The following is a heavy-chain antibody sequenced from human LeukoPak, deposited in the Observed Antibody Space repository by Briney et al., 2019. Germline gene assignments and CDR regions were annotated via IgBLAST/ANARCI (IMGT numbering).Heavy chain of an antibody. D-gene: IGHD2-15*01. CDR2: IYSGGST. CDR1: GSTVSSNY. J-gene: IGHJ6*03. Sequence: GGSLRLSCAASGSTVSSNYMSWVRQAPGKGLEWVSVIYSGGSTYYADSVKGRFTISRDNSKNTLYLQMNSLRAEDTAVYYCARVLGYCSGGSCSIKGYYYYMDVWGKGTTVTVSS. CDR3: ARVLGYCSGGSCSIKGYYYYMDV. V-gene: IGHV3-53*01.